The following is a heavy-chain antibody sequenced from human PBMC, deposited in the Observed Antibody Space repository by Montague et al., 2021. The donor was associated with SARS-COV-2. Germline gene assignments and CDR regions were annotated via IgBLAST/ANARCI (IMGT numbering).Heavy chain of an antibody. CDR2: TYYRSKWYN. D-gene: IGHD6-13*01. CDR1: GDSVSSNSAA. Sequence: CAISGDSVSSNSAAWSWIRQSPSRGLEWLGRTYYRSKWYNNYAVSVKSRITINPDTSKNQFSLQLNSVTPEDTAVYYCARRGQQLDFDYWGQGTLVTVSS. CDR3: ARRGQQLDFDY. V-gene: IGHV6-1*01. J-gene: IGHJ4*02.